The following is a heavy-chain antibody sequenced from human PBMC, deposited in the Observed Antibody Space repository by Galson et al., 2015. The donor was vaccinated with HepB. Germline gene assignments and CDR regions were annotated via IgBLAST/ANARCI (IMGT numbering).Heavy chain of an antibody. Sequence: SVKVSCKASGYNFNVYYIHWVRQAPGQGLEWLGRIDPDSGGTDYAQQFQGRVTMTSDTSISTAYMELSRLRSDDTAFYYCAREYDYVWGSSPSGNYYYAMDVWGQGTTVIVSS. CDR1: GYNFNVYY. CDR3: AREYDYVWGSSPSGNYYYAMDV. CDR2: IDPDSGGT. D-gene: IGHD3-16*01. V-gene: IGHV1-2*06. J-gene: IGHJ6*02.